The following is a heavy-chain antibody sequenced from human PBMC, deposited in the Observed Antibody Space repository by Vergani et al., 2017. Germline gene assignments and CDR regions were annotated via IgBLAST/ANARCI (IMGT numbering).Heavy chain of an antibody. CDR1: GFTFSSYA. J-gene: IGHJ4*02. CDR3: ARDIGDCTNGVCYTAGLVDC. D-gene: IGHD2-8*01. Sequence: QVQLVESGGGVVQPGRSLRLSCAASGFTFSSYAMHWVRQAPGKGLEWVAVISYDGSNKYYADSVKGRFTISRDNSKNTLYLQMNSLRAEDTAVYYCARDIGDCTNGVCYTAGLVDCWGQGTLVTVSS. V-gene: IGHV3-30*07. CDR2: ISYDGSNK.